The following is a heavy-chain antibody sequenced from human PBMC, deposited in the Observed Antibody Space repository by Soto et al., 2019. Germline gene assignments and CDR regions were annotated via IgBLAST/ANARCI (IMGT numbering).Heavy chain of an antibody. Sequence: EVQLVESGGGLVQPGGSLRLSCAASGLIFSNYKMHWVRQAPGKGLVWVSRISTDGSITDYADSVKGRFTVSRDNAKNTLDLQMTSLRADDTAVYYCARDTNGLHYWGQGTLVTGSS. J-gene: IGHJ4*02. CDR3: ARDTNGLHY. D-gene: IGHD2-8*01. CDR1: GLIFSNYK. CDR2: ISTDGSIT. V-gene: IGHV3-74*01.